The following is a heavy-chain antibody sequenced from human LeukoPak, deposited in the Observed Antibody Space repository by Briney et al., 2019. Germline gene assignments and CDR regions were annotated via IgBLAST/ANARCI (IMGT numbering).Heavy chain of an antibody. CDR2: INSGGGT. CDR3: AKSVGSGSYYNNDC. CDR1: GFTFSSYA. D-gene: IGHD3-10*01. V-gene: IGHV3-23*01. Sequence: PGGSLRLSCAASGFTFSSYAMTWVRQAPGQGLDCVSGINSGGGTYYADSVKGRFTISRDNSKKTLYVQMNSLRAEDTAVYYCAKSVGSGSYYNNDCWGQGTLVTVSS. J-gene: IGHJ4*02.